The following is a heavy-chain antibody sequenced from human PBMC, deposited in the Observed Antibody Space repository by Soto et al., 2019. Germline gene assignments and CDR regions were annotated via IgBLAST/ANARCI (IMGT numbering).Heavy chain of an antibody. CDR3: ARQSSGWYNWFDP. CDR1: GGSISSSSYY. J-gene: IGHJ5*02. D-gene: IGHD6-19*01. Sequence: SETLSLTCSVSGGSISSSSYYWGWIRQPPGKGLEWIGSIYYSGSIYYNPSLKSRVTISVDTSKNQFSLKLSSVTAAETAVYYCARQSSGWYNWFDPWGQGTLVAVSS. V-gene: IGHV4-39*01. CDR2: IYYSGSI.